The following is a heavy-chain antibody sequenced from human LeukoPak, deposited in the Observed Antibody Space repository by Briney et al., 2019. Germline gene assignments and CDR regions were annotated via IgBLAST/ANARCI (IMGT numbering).Heavy chain of an antibody. Sequence: SETLSLTCDVSGGSVTSTNWWSWVRQPPGKGLEWIGEIYHSGSTNYNPSLESRVTISVDKSKNQFSLKLSSVTAADTAVYYCARGIRSDSWGQGILVTVSS. CDR1: GGSVTSTNW. CDR3: ARGIRSDS. J-gene: IGHJ4*02. V-gene: IGHV4-4*02. CDR2: IYHSGST.